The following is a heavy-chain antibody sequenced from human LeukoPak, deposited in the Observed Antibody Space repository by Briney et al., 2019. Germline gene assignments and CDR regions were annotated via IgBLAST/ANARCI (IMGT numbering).Heavy chain of an antibody. CDR2: INHSGST. J-gene: IGHJ4*02. V-gene: IGHV4-34*01. CDR1: GGSFSGYY. Sequence: SETLSLTCAVYGGSFSGYYWSWIRQPPGKGLEWIGEINHSGSTNYNPSLKSRVTISVDTSKNQFSLKLSSVTAADTAAYYCARAPSFIAAAGPFDYWGQGTLVTVSS. D-gene: IGHD6-13*01. CDR3: ARAPSFIAAAGPFDY.